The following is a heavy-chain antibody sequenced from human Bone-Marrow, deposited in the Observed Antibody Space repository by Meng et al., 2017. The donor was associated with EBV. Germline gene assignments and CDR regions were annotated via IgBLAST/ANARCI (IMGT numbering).Heavy chain of an antibody. CDR2: IIPIFGTA. J-gene: IGHJ5*02. V-gene: IGHV1-69*01. Sequence: QVQLVQSGGEVKKPGSSVKVSCKASGGTFSSYAISWVRQAPGQGLEWMGGIIPIFGTANYAQKFQGRVTITADESTSTAYMELSSLRSEDTAVYYCARVCSVPAAPETDNWFDPWGQGTLVTVSS. CDR3: ARVCSVPAAPETDNWFDP. D-gene: IGHD2-2*01. CDR1: GGTFSSYA.